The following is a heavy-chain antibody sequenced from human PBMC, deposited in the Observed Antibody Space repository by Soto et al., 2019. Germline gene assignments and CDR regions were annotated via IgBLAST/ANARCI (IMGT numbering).Heavy chain of an antibody. J-gene: IGHJ4*02. Sequence: QVQLQQWGAGLLKPSETLSLTCAVYGGSFSGYYWSWIRQPPGKGLEWIGEINHSGSTNYNPSLKRRVTISLDTSKNLFSLNLSSVTAADTPVYYCAGFYFDYWGQGTLVTVSS. CDR2: INHSGST. V-gene: IGHV4-34*01. CDR3: AGFYFDY. CDR1: GGSFSGYY.